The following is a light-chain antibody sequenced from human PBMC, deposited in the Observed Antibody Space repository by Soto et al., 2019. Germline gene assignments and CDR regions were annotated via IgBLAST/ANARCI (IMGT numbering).Light chain of an antibody. V-gene: IGLV2-14*01. Sequence: QSALTQPASVSGSPGQSITISCTGTSSDVGFYNYVSWYQQQHPGKAPKLMIYEVDNRPSGVSIRFSGSKSGNTASLTISGLLAEDEADYYCSSYAYGSTYVFGTGTKVTVL. CDR3: SSYAYGSTYV. CDR1: SSDVGFYNY. J-gene: IGLJ1*01. CDR2: EVD.